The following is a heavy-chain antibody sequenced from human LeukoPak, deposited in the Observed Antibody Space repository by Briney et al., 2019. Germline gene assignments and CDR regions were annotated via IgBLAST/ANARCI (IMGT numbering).Heavy chain of an antibody. CDR2: ISADGGTT. V-gene: IGHV3-64*02. Sequence: GGSLRLSCAASGFSFRGYGMLWVRQAPGKGLEYVSAISADGGTTYYADSVKDRFIISRDNAKNTLYLQMGSLRNEDMAVYYCARGRGGPPFDYWGQGTLVIVSS. CDR3: ARGRGGPPFDY. J-gene: IGHJ4*02. CDR1: GFSFRGYG.